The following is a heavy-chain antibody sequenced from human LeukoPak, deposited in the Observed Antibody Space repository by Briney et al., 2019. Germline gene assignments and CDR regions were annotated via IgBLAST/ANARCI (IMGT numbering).Heavy chain of an antibody. Sequence: GRSLRLSCAASGFTFSIYVMHWVRQAPGEGLEWVALISYDESNKYCADSVKGRFTISRDNSKNTLYLQMNSLRAEDTAVYYCAKPTYNSSHPFDYEGQGRLLSVSS. CDR3: AKPTYNSSHPFDY. D-gene: IGHD3-22*01. J-gene: IGHJ4*02. CDR1: GFTFSIYV. V-gene: IGHV3-30*18. CDR2: ISYDESNK.